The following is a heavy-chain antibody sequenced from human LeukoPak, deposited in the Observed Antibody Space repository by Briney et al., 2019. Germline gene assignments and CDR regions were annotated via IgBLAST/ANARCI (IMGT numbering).Heavy chain of an antibody. D-gene: IGHD6-13*01. J-gene: IGHJ4*02. Sequence: ASVKVSCKASGFTFSGYYMHWVRQAPGQGLEWMGWINPNSGGTNYAHKFQGRVTMTRDTSISTAYMELSRLRSDDTAVYYCARDRPPQLVRPFDYWGQGTLVTVSS. CDR3: ARDRPPQLVRPFDY. CDR1: GFTFSGYY. CDR2: INPNSGGT. V-gene: IGHV1-2*07.